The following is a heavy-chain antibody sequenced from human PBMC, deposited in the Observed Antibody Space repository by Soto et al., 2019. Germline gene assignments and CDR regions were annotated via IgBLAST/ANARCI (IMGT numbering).Heavy chain of an antibody. Sequence: PSETLSLTCTVSGGSISSYYWSWIRQPPGKGLEWIAYIYYSGSTNYNPSLKSRVTISVDTSKNQFSLKLNSMTAADTAVYYCARHNYGSGSTYFDYWGQGTLVTVSS. CDR1: GGSISSYY. J-gene: IGHJ4*02. V-gene: IGHV4-59*08. CDR3: ARHNYGSGSTYFDY. CDR2: IYYSGST. D-gene: IGHD3-10*01.